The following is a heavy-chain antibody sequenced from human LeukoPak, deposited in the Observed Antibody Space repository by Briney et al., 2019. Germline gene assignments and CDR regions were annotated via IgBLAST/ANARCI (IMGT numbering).Heavy chain of an antibody. CDR2: IYYSGST. D-gene: IGHD3-10*01. V-gene: IGHV4-59*12. CDR3: ARDRLLWFGESLTFDY. CDR1: GGSISSYY. J-gene: IGHJ4*02. Sequence: PSETLSLTCTVSGGSISSYYWSWIRQPPGKGLEWIGYIYYSGSTNYNPSLKSRVTMSVDTSKNQFSLKLSSVTAADTAVYYCARDRLLWFGESLTFDYWGQGTLVTVSS.